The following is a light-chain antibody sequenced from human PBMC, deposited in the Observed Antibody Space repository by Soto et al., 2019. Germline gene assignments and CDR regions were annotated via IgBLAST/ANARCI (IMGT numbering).Light chain of an antibody. Sequence: QSALTQPASVSGSPGQSITISCTGTRSDVGGYNFVSWYQQLPGKAPKLMIYEVRNRPSGVSNRFSGSKSGNTASLTISGLQAEDGSDYYCSSYTSSSTLEVFGTGTKLTVL. J-gene: IGLJ1*01. V-gene: IGLV2-14*01. CDR1: RSDVGGYNF. CDR2: EVR. CDR3: SSYTSSSTLEV.